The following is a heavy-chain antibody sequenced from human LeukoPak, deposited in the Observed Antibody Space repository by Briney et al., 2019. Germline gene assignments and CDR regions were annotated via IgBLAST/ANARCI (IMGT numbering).Heavy chain of an antibody. CDR2: MNPHSGHT. V-gene: IGHV1-8*01. CDR1: GYSFTSFD. J-gene: IGHJ4*02. Sequence: GASVKVSCKASGYSFTSFDVNWVRQATGRGLEWMGWMNPHSGHTGYAQKFQGRVTMTSDTSISTAFMELSSLGSEDTVVYYCTRGFFADGNGDYNKELDFWGQGTQVTVSS. D-gene: IGHD2-21*02. CDR3: TRGFFADGNGDYNKELDF.